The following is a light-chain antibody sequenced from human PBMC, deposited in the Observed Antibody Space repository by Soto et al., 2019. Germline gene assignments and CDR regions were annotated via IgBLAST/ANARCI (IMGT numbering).Light chain of an antibody. CDR2: EVS. V-gene: IGKV2D-29*01. CDR1: QSVLYSSNNKNY. CDR3: MQTIQLPWP. Sequence: DIVMTQSPDSLAVSLGWRATINCKSSQSVLYSSNNKNYLAWYLQKPGQPPQLLIYEVSNRFSGMPDRFSGSGSGTDFTLKISRVEAEDVGIYYCMQTIQLPWPFGQGTRWIS. J-gene: IGKJ1*01.